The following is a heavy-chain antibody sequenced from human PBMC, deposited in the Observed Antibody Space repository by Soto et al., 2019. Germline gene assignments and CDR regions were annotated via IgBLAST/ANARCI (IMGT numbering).Heavy chain of an antibody. J-gene: IGHJ3*01. V-gene: IGHV3-30*18. Sequence: ESGGGVVQPGRSLRLSCAASGFTFSTYGMHWVRQAPGKGLEWVAVISQDGTNRYYADSVKGRFTISRDNYKNMLFLQMDSLRTEDTAVFYCAKEWAAVAGTYFFDVWGQGTMVTVSS. CDR1: GFTFSTYG. CDR3: AKEWAAVAGTYFFDV. D-gene: IGHD6-19*01. CDR2: ISQDGTNR.